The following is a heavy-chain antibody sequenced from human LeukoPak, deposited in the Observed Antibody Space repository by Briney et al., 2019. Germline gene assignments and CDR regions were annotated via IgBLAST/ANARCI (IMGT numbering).Heavy chain of an antibody. Sequence: ASVKVSCKASGYTFTSYYMHWVRQAPGQGLEWMGIINPSGGSTSYAQKFQGRVTMTRDTSTSTVYMELSSLRSEDTAVYYCARLMGDEFTVVVPAAKGVGWFDPWGQGTLVTVSS. CDR1: GYTFTSYY. CDR3: ARLMGDEFTVVVPAAKGVGWFDP. D-gene: IGHD2-2*01. CDR2: INPSGGST. J-gene: IGHJ5*02. V-gene: IGHV1-46*01.